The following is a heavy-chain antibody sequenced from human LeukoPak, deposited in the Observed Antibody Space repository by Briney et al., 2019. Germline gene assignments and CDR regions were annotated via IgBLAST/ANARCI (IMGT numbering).Heavy chain of an antibody. D-gene: IGHD4-17*01. CDR3: ARDGLTVTTMEYYFDY. CDR2: ISSNGAST. Sequence: HPGGSLRLSCVVSGFTFSSSAMSWVRQAPGKGLEWVSLISSNGASTYYADSVKGRFTISRDNSKNTLYLQMNSLRAEDTAVYYCARDGLTVTTMEYYFDYWGQGTLVTVSS. CDR1: GFTFSSSA. J-gene: IGHJ4*02. V-gene: IGHV3-23*01.